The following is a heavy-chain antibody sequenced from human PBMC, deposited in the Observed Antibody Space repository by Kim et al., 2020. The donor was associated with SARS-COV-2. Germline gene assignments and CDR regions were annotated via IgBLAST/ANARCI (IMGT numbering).Heavy chain of an antibody. J-gene: IGHJ4*01. V-gene: IGHV4-30-2*01. D-gene: IGHD3-9*01. CDR1: GGSISSGGYS. CDR3: ARGSNDILTWYYRGDF. Sequence: SETLSLTCAVSGGSISSGGYSWSWIRQPPGKGLEWIGYIDYSGSTYYNPSLKTRATISVDRSKTQFSLKLSAVTAAATAVVHCARGSNDILTWYYRGDF. CDR2: IDYSGST.